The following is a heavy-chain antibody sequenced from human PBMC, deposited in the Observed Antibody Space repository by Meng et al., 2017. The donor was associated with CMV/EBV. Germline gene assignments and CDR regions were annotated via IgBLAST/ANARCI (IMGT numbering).Heavy chain of an antibody. CDR2: IYYSGST. CDR3: ARGGFIVVIFTTYFDY. Sequence: SETLSLTCTVSGGSISSSSYYWGWIRQPPGKGLEWIGSIYYSGSTYYNPSLKSRVTISVDTSENHFSLRLSSVTAADTAVYYCARGGFIVVIFTTYFDYWGQGTLVTVSS. D-gene: IGHD2-21*01. V-gene: IGHV4-39*02. CDR1: GGSISSSSYY. J-gene: IGHJ4*02.